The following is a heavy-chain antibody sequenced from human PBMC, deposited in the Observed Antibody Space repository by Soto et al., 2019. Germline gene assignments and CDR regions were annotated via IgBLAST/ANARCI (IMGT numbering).Heavy chain of an antibody. V-gene: IGHV3-11*06. Sequence: GRSLRLSCAASGFTSSDYYMSWIRQAPGKGLEWVSYISSSSSYTNYADSVKGRFTISRDNAKNSLYLQMNSLRAEDTAVYYCARGSESYYGMEVWGQGTTVTVSS. CDR2: ISSSSSYT. CDR3: ARGSESYYGMEV. CDR1: GFTSSDYY. J-gene: IGHJ6*02.